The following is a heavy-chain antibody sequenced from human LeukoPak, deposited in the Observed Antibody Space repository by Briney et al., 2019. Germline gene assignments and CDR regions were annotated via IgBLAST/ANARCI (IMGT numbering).Heavy chain of an antibody. CDR3: ARGWGEKGYCRGGTCNNPQFDY. CDR2: IKEDGREK. Sequence: GGSLRLSSEASGLRFSDYWMSWVRQAPGKGLEWVANIKEDGREKYYVDSVKGRFTLSKDNAKNSVYLQMNSLGAEDTAVYYCARGWGEKGYCRGGTCNNPQFDYWGQGILVTVSS. V-gene: IGHV3-7*01. D-gene: IGHD2-15*01. J-gene: IGHJ4*02. CDR1: GLRFSDYW.